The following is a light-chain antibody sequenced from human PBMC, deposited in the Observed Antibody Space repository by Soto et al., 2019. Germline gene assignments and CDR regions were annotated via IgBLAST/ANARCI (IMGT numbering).Light chain of an antibody. CDR3: QQYGSSPLT. Sequence: EIVLTQSPGTLSLSPGERATLSCRASQSVSSNYLAWYQHKPGQAPRLLIYGASSRATGIPDRFSGSGSGIDFTLTISRLEPEDFAVYYCQQYGSSPLTFGQGTKVEIK. J-gene: IGKJ1*01. V-gene: IGKV3-20*01. CDR2: GAS. CDR1: QSVSSNY.